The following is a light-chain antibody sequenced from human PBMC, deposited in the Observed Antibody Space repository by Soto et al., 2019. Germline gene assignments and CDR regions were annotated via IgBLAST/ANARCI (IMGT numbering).Light chain of an antibody. CDR2: EVT. J-gene: IGLJ2*01. CDR1: RSDVGRYTY. Sequence: QSVLTQPPSASGSPGQSVTISCTGTRSDVGRYTYVSWYQQHPGKAPKLMIYEVTRRPSGVPDRFSGSKSGNTASLTVSGLQAEDESVYFCSSYAGITNLVFPGGMKVTV. V-gene: IGLV2-8*01. CDR3: SSYAGITNLV.